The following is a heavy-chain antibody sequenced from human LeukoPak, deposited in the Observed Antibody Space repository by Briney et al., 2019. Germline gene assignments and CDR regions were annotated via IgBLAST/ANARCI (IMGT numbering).Heavy chain of an antibody. D-gene: IGHD2-2*01. CDR1: GGSISSGSYY. J-gene: IGHJ5*02. Sequence: PSETLSLTCTVSGGSISSGSYYWSWIRQPAGKGLEWIGHIYTSGSTNSNPSLKSRVTISLDTSKNQFSLKLSSVTAADTAVYYCARVVLSRPEYQLLRYMNWFDPWGQGTLVTVSS. CDR3: ARVVLSRPEYQLLRYMNWFDP. CDR2: IYTSGST. V-gene: IGHV4-61*09.